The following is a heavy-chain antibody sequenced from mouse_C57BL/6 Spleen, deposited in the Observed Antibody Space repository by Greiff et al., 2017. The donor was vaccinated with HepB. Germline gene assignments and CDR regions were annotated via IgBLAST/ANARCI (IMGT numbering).Heavy chain of an antibody. V-gene: IGHV1-80*01. Sequence: VQLQQSGAELVKPGASVKISCKASGYAFSSYWMIWVKQRPGKGLEWIGQIYPGDGDTNYNGKFKGKATLTADKSSSTAYMQLSSLTSEDSAVYFCARSGGAVGAVGAMDYWGQGTSVTVSS. CDR1: GYAFSSYW. CDR3: ARSGGAVGAVGAMDY. J-gene: IGHJ4*01. CDR2: IYPGDGDT. D-gene: IGHD6-1*01.